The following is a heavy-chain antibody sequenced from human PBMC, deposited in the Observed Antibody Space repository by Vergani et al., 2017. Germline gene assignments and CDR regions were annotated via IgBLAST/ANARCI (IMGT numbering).Heavy chain of an antibody. CDR3: ARDLQLFGVVKDYYYYGMDV. D-gene: IGHD3-3*01. Sequence: EVQLVESGGGLVQPGGSLRLSCAASGFTFSSYSMNWVRQAPGKGLEWVSYISSSSSYTNYADSVKGRFTISRDNAKNSLYLQMNSLRAEDTAVYYCARDLQLFGVVKDYYYYGMDVWGQGTTVTVSS. J-gene: IGHJ6*02. CDR1: GFTFSSYS. CDR2: ISSSSSYT. V-gene: IGHV3-48*04.